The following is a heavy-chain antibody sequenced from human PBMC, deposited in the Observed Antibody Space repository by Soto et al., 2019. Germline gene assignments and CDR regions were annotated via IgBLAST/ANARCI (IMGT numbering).Heavy chain of an antibody. CDR2: IYYSGST. D-gene: IGHD2-2*01. Sequence: PSETLSLTCTVSGGSISSSSYYWGWIRQPPGKGLEWIGSIYYSGSTYYNPSLKSRVTISVDTSKNQFSLKLSSVTAADTAVYYCARHRRIVVVPAAPNWFDPWGQGTLVTVSS. J-gene: IGHJ5*02. CDR1: GGSISSSSYY. V-gene: IGHV4-39*01. CDR3: ARHRRIVVVPAAPNWFDP.